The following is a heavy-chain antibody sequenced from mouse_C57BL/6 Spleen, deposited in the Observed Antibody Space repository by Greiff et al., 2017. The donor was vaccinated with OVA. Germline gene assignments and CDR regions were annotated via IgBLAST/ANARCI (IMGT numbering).Heavy chain of an antibody. CDR2: IDPSDSYT. CDR3: ARGGLLRGDYFDY. V-gene: IGHV1-69*01. J-gene: IGHJ2*01. Sequence: QVQLKQPGAELVMPGASVKLSCKASGYTFTSYWMHWVKQRPGQGLEWIGEIDPSDSYTNYNQKFKGKSTLTVDKSSSTAYMQLSSLTSEDSAVYYCARGGLLRGDYFDYWGQGTTLTVSS. CDR1: GYTFTSYW. D-gene: IGHD2-3*01.